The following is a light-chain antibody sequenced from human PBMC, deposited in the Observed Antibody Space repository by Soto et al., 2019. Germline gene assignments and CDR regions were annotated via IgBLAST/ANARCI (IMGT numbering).Light chain of an antibody. V-gene: IGKV3-15*01. CDR1: QSVSSN. J-gene: IGKJ5*01. CDR2: GAS. CDR3: QQYYDWPIN. Sequence: EIVMTHSPATLSVSPWERATLSCRASQSVSSNLAWYQQKPGQAPRLLIYGASTRATGIPARFSGSGSGTEFTLTISSLQSEDFAVYYCQQYYDWPINFGQGTRLEIK.